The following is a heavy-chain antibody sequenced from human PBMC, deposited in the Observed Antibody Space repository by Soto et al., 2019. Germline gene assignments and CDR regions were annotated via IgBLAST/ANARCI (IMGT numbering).Heavy chain of an antibody. CDR3: ARESSSTVTTGGGGSAKDY. D-gene: IGHD4-17*01. CDR2: ISYDGTNR. J-gene: IGHJ4*02. V-gene: IGHV3-30-3*01. CDR1: GLTFSNYA. Sequence: QVHLVESGGGVVQPGRSLRLSCAASGLTFSNYAMHWVRKAPGKGLEWVAFISYDGTNRCYPDSVKGRFTISRDNSKNTVYLQMNSLKTEDTAVYYCARESSSTVTTGGGGSAKDYWGQGTLVTVSS.